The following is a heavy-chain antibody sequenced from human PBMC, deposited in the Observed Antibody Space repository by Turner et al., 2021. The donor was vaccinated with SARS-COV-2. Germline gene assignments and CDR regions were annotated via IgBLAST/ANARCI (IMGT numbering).Heavy chain of an antibody. J-gene: IGHJ4*02. D-gene: IGHD6-19*01. V-gene: IGHV3-23*01. CDR3: AKGPMYISGWTAG. CDR1: GFTFISYA. CDR2: ISGIVGST. Sequence: TASGFTFISYAMSWFRQAPGKGLEWVSAISGIVGSTYYADSVTGRFPISRDNSKNTLYLQMNSLRAEDTAVYYCAKGPMYISGWTAGWGQGTLVTVSS.